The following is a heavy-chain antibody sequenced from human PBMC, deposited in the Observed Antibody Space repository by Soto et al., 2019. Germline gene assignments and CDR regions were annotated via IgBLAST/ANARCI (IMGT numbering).Heavy chain of an antibody. J-gene: IGHJ5*02. CDR1: DYTFITYV. V-gene: IGHV1-3*05. D-gene: IGHD3-16*02. Sequence: QVQLVQSGAEEKKPGASVKVSCRLSDYTFITYVFHWVPQAPGKRLEWMGWINAGKGNTKYSQKCQGRVTITRDTSASTAYMELSSLRSEDTAVYYCARGFPLWCDPWGQGTLVTVSS. CDR2: INAGKGNT. CDR3: ARGFPLWCDP.